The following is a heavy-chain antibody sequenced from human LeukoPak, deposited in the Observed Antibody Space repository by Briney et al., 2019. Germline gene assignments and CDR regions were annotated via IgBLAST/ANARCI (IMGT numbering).Heavy chain of an antibody. CDR3: ATLSDQLLFTHY. CDR1: GYSISSGYY. CDR2: IYHSGST. J-gene: IGHJ4*02. Sequence: PSETLSLTCAVSGYSISSGYYWGWIRQPPGKGLDWIGSIYHSGSTYHNPSLKSRVTISVDTSKNQFSLKLSSVTAADTAVYYCATLSDQLLFTHYWGQGTLVTVSS. D-gene: IGHD2-2*01. V-gene: IGHV4-38-2*01.